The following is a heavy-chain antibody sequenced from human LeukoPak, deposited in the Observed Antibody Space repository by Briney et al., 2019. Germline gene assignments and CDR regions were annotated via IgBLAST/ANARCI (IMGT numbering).Heavy chain of an antibody. CDR2: IYYSGST. Sequence: KPSETLSLTCTVSGGSISSSNYYWGWIRQAPGKGLEWIGSIYYSGSTYSNPSLKSRVTISVDTSKNQFSLKLSSVTAADTAVYYCARGPRRLRFLEWSVPTNYGMDVWGQGTTVTVSS. D-gene: IGHD3-3*01. V-gene: IGHV4-39*01. CDR3: ARGPRRLRFLEWSVPTNYGMDV. CDR1: GGSISSSNYY. J-gene: IGHJ6*02.